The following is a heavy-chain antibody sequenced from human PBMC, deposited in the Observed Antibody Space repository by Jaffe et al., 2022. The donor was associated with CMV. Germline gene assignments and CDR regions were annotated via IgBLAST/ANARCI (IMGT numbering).Heavy chain of an antibody. CDR3: AKDWPMVRGVYYYYGMDV. D-gene: IGHD3-10*01. V-gene: IGHV3-23*01. CDR1: GFTFSSYA. J-gene: IGHJ6*02. CDR2: ISGSGGST. Sequence: EVQLLESGGGLVQPGGSLRLSCAASGFTFSSYAMSWVRQAPGKGLEWVSAISGSGGSTYYADSVKGRFTISRDNSKNTLYLQMNSLRAEDTAVYYCAKDWPMVRGVYYYYGMDVWGQGTTVTVSS.